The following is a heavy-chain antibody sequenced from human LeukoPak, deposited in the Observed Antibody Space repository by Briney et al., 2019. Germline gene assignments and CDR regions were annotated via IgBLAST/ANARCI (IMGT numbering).Heavy chain of an antibody. J-gene: IGHJ4*02. Sequence: SETLSLTCAVYGGSFSGYYWSWIRQPPGKGLEWIGEINHSGSTNYNPSLKSRVTISVDTSKNQFSLKLSSVTAADTAAYYCARGAPYYYGSGSYQDYWGQGTLVTVSS. V-gene: IGHV4-34*01. CDR3: ARGAPYYYGSGSYQDY. CDR2: INHSGST. CDR1: GGSFSGYY. D-gene: IGHD3-10*01.